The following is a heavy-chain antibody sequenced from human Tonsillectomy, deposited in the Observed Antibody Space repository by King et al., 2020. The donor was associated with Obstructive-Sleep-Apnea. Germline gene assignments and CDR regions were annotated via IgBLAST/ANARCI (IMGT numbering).Heavy chain of an antibody. CDR1: GDSINNYY. CDR2: MYYSGNT. Sequence: VQLQESGPGLVKPSETLSLTCTVSGDSINNYYWSWIRQPPGKGLEWIGYMYYSGNTNYNPSLKSRVTISADTSKIQFSLRLSSVTAADPAVYYCARHRGVEDYGGYGDYFDYWGQGTLVTVSS. V-gene: IGHV4-59*08. CDR3: ARHRGVEDYGGYGDYFDY. J-gene: IGHJ4*02. D-gene: IGHD5-12*01.